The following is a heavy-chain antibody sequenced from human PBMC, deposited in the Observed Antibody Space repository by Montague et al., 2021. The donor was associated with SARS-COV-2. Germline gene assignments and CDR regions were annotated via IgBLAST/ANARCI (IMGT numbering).Heavy chain of an antibody. CDR3: ARKASSGITSFGVVSASYDSDY. J-gene: IGHJ4*02. Sequence: SETLSLTCTVSGGSLSSSSYYWGWIRQPPGKGLEWIGSINYNGSTYYNPSLKSRVTISVDTSKNQFSLKLSSVTAADTAVYYCARKASSGITSFGVVSASYDSDYWGQGTLVTVSS. CDR2: INYNGST. CDR1: GGSLSSSSYY. D-gene: IGHD3-3*01. V-gene: IGHV4-39*01.